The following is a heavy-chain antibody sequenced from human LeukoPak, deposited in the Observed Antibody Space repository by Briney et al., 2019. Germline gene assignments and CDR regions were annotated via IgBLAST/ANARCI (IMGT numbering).Heavy chain of an antibody. V-gene: IGHV3-7*04. Sequence: GGSLRLSCAASGFTFSSYWMSWVRQAPGKGLEWVANIKQDGREKYYVDSVKGRFTIPRDNAKNSLYLQMNSLRAEDTAGYYCARSSIQLWSHLGYWGQGTLVTVSS. CDR2: IKQDGREK. D-gene: IGHD5-18*01. J-gene: IGHJ4*02. CDR1: GFTFSSYW. CDR3: ARSSIQLWSHLGY.